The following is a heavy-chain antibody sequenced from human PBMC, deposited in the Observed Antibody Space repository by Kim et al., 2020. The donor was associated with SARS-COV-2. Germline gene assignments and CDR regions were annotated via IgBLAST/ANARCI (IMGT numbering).Heavy chain of an antibody. CDR1: RFPFSSKW. J-gene: IGHJ4*02. D-gene: IGHD3-10*01. V-gene: IGHV3-7*05. Sequence: GGSLRLSCAASRFPFSSKWMSWVRQAPGKGLECVANIKQDGSERYYVDSVEGRFTISRDNAKNLLYLQMNSLRAEDTAVYYCASYYESGNNHNPFDYWGQGTLVTVSS. CDR2: IKQDGSER. CDR3: ASYYESGNNHNPFDY.